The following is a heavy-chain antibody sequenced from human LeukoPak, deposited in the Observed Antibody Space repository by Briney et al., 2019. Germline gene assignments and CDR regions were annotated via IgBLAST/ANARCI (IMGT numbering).Heavy chain of an antibody. Sequence: GGSLSLSCAASGVKFDDYGMSWVRQVPGGGLEWGSGINWNGGSRGYADSVKGRFTISRDNAKNSVYLQMNSLRSEDTAFYHCARDRCSSTSCYNTPNWFDPWGQGTLVTVSS. CDR1: GVKFDDYG. D-gene: IGHD2-2*02. J-gene: IGHJ5*02. CDR3: ARDRCSSTSCYNTPNWFDP. CDR2: INWNGGSR. V-gene: IGHV3-20*01.